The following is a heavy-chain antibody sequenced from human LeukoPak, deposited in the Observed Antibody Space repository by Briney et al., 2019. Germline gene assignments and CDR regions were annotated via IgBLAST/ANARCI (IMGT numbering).Heavy chain of an antibody. J-gene: IGHJ6*03. Sequence: PSETLSLTCTVSGGSIGTYCWSWIRQSPGKGLEWIGYIYVTGSTRYNPYLQSRVTISVDTSRNQFFLKMSSVTAADTAVYYCARHIGGGIEDMDVWGKGTKVTVS. D-gene: IGHD3-16*02. CDR2: IYVTGST. CDR3: ARHIGGGIEDMDV. CDR1: GGSIGTYC. V-gene: IGHV4-59*08.